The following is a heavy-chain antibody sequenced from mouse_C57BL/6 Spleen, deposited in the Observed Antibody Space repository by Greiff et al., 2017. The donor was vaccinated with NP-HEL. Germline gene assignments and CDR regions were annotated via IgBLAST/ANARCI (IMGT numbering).Heavy chain of an antibody. CDR2: IDPETGGT. V-gene: IGHV1-15*01. CDR1: GYTFTDYE. J-gene: IGHJ2*01. CDR3: TRRVYDS. Sequence: QVQLKESGAELVRPGASVTLSCKASGYTFTDYEMHWVKQTPVHGLEWIGAIDPETGGTAYNQKFKGKAILTADKSSSTAYMELRSLTSEDSAVYYCTRRVYDSWGQGTTLTVSS. D-gene: IGHD2-3*01.